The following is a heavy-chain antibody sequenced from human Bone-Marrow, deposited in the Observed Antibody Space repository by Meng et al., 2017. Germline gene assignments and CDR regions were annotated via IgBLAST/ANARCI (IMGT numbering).Heavy chain of an antibody. CDR2: IIHSGRT. CDR3: ARPQRYCTNGVCYTSDRLHYYYGMDV. D-gene: IGHD2-8*01. V-gene: IGHV4-34*12. J-gene: IGHJ6*02. CDR1: GGSFSDYY. Sequence: GSLRLSCAVYGGSFSDYYWGWIRQPPGKGLEWIGEIIHSGRTNYNPSLKSRVTVSVDTSKNQFSLKLSSVTAADTAVYYCARPQRYCTNGVCYTSDRLHYYYGMDVWGQGTTVTVSS.